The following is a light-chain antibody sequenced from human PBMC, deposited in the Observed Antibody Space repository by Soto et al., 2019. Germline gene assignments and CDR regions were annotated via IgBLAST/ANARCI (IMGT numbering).Light chain of an antibody. CDR2: GAS. J-gene: IGKJ1*01. Sequence: EIALTQSPGTLSLSPGERATLFCRASQSVSSSYLAWYQQKPGQAPRLLIYGASSRATGIPDRFSGSGSGTDFTLTIRRLEPEDFAVYYCQRYGSSPPWTFGQGTKVEIK. CDR3: QRYGSSPPWT. CDR1: QSVSSSY. V-gene: IGKV3-20*01.